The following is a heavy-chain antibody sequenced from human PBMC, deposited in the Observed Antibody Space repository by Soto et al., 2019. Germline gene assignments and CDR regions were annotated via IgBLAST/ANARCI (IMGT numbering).Heavy chain of an antibody. J-gene: IGHJ4*02. CDR1: GFTFSSHW. Sequence: EVQLVESGGGLVQPGGSLRLSCAAYGFTFSSHWMHWVRHAPGKGLVWVSRINSDGRSTTNADSVKGRFTISRDNARNTLYLQMNSLRAEDTAVYYCARDSSWTGYSAQFDSWGQGTLVTVAS. CDR3: ARDSSWTGYSAQFDS. V-gene: IGHV3-74*01. CDR2: INSDGRST. D-gene: IGHD3-9*01.